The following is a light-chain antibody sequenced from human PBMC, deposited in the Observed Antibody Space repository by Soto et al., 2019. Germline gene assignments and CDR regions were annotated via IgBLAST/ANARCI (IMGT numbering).Light chain of an antibody. CDR2: DAY. Sequence: EVVLTQSPVTLSLSRGERATLSCRASQSFRGLLAWYQQKPGQAPRLLIYDAYNRATGIPRRFSGSGSGTDFTLTISSLEPEDSAVYYCQQRHMWPITFGQGTRLEIK. CDR3: QQRHMWPIT. V-gene: IGKV3-11*01. J-gene: IGKJ5*01. CDR1: QSFRGL.